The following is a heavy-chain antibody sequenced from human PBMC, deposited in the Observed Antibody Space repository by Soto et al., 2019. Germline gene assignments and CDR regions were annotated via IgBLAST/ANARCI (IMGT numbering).Heavy chain of an antibody. D-gene: IGHD1-26*01. J-gene: IGHJ6*02. CDR3: ARESGSYIYYYYGMDV. CDR1: GFTFSDYY. V-gene: IGHV3-11*01. CDR2: ISSSGSTI. Sequence: GGSLRLSCAASGFTFSDYYMSWIRQAPGKGLEWVSYISSSGSTIYYADSVKGRFTISRDNAKNSLYLQMNSLRAEDTAVYYCARESGSYIYYYYGMDVWGQGTTVTVSS.